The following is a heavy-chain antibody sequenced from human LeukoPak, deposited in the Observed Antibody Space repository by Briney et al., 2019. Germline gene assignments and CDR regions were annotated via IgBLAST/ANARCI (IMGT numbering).Heavy chain of an antibody. J-gene: IGHJ5*02. CDR2: TYSSGST. Sequence: KPSETLSLTWTVSGGSLSIYYWSWIRQPAGKGLEWIGLTYSSGSTNYNPSLESRVTMSVDTSQNQFSLKLSSVTAADTAVYYCVRESLVVFPYWFDPWGQGTLVTVSS. CDR1: GGSLSIYY. CDR3: VRESLVVFPYWFDP. V-gene: IGHV4-4*07. D-gene: IGHD2-2*01.